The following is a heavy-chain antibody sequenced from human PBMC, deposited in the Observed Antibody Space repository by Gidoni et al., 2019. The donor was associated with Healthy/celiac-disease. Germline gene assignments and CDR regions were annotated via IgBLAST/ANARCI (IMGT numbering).Heavy chain of an antibody. CDR2: ISGSGGST. CDR3: AKDYFGITMIVGGYYFDY. Sequence: EVQLLESGGGLVQPGGSLRLSCAASGFTFSSYAMSWVRQAPGKGLEWVSAISGSGGSTYYADSVKGRFTISRDNSKNTLYLQMNSLRAEDTAVYYCAKDYFGITMIVGGYYFDYWGQGTLVTVSS. V-gene: IGHV3-23*01. CDR1: GFTFSSYA. D-gene: IGHD3-22*01. J-gene: IGHJ4*02.